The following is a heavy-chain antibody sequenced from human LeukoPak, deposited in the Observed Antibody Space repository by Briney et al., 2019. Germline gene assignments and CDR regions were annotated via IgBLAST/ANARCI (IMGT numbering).Heavy chain of an antibody. D-gene: IGHD5-24*01. J-gene: IGHJ4*02. V-gene: IGHV3-48*03. CDR1: GFTFSSYQ. Sequence: PGGSLRLSCAASGFTFSSYQMNWVRQAPGKGLEWVSYITSSGSTMYYADSVRGRFTISRDNAKNSLYLQMNSLRAEDTAVCYCARDPVGGDIDYWGQGTLVTVSS. CDR3: ARDPVGGDIDY. CDR2: ITSSGSTM.